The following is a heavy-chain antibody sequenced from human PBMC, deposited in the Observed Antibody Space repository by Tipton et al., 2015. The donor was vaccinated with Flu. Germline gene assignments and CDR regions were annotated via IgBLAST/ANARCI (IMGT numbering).Heavy chain of an antibody. Sequence: SLRLSCAASGFTFSSYWMSWVRQAPGKGLEWVANIKQDGSEKYYVDSVKGRFTISRDNAKNSLYLQMNSLRAEDTAVYYCARLYYDFWSGYYPFDYWGQGTLVTVSS. V-gene: IGHV3-7*01. CDR2: IKQDGSEK. CDR1: GFTFSSYW. J-gene: IGHJ4*02. D-gene: IGHD3-3*01. CDR3: ARLYYDFWSGYYPFDY.